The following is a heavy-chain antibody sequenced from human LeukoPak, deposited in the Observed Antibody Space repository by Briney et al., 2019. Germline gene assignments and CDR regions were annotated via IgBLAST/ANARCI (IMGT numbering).Heavy chain of an antibody. J-gene: IGHJ4*02. CDR1: GFTVSSNY. CDR2: IYSGGST. CDR3: ARDGDSSGYYDY. D-gene: IGHD3-22*01. Sequence: GGSLRLSCAASGFTVSSNYMSWVRQAPGKGLEWVSVIYSGGSTYYEDSVKGRFTISRDNSKNTLYLQMNSLRAEDTAVYYCARDGDSSGYYDYWGQGTLVTVSS. V-gene: IGHV3-66*01.